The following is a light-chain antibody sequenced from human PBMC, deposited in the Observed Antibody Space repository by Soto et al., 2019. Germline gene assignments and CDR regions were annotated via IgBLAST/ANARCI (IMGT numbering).Light chain of an antibody. CDR1: SSDVGGYNY. V-gene: IGLV2-14*03. J-gene: IGLJ1*01. CDR3: CSYTSSSTPWV. Sequence: QSALAQPASVSGSPGQSITISCTGTSSDVGGYNYVSWYQHHPGKAPKLMIYDVSDRPSGISNRFSASKSGNTASLTISGLQAEDEADYYCCSYTSSSTPWVFGTGTKVTVL. CDR2: DVS.